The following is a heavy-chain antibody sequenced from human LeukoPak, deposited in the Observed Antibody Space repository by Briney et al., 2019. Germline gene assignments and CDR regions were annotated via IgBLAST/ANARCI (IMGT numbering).Heavy chain of an antibody. CDR3: ARENMDYDFWSGYPNWFDP. D-gene: IGHD3-3*01. V-gene: IGHV3-7*05. CDR1: GFTFTSYW. CDR2: IRQDGSEK. J-gene: IGHJ5*02. Sequence: GGSLRLSCAVSGFTFTSYWMSWVRQAPGRGLEWVANIRQDGSEKYYVDSVKGRFSISRDNAKKSLYLQMNSLRADDTAVYYCARENMDYDFWSGYPNWFDPWGQGTLVTVSS.